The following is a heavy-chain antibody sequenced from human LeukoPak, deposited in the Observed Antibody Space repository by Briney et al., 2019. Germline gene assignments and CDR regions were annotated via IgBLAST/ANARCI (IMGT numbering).Heavy chain of an antibody. CDR3: AKEEYYYDSSGYWYY. V-gene: IGHV3-30*02. D-gene: IGHD3-22*01. J-gene: IGHJ4*02. CDR2: IRYDGSNK. Sequence: GGSLRLSCAASGFTSSSYGMHWVRQAPGKGLEWVAFIRYDGSNKYYADSVKGRFTISRDNSKNTLYLQMNSLRAEDTAVYYCAKEEYYYDSSGYWYYWGQGTLVTVSS. CDR1: GFTSSSYG.